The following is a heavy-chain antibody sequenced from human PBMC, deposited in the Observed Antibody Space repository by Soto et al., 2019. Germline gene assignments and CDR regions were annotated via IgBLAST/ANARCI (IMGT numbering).Heavy chain of an antibody. V-gene: IGHV5-51*01. D-gene: IGHD5-18*01. CDR2: IYPHDSET. J-gene: IGHJ4*02. Sequence: GESLKISCKGSGYNFAGYWIGWVRQMPGKGLEWMGVIYPHDSETRYSPSFQGQVTISADTSISTAYLQWSSLEASDTAIYYCVRQGVGYSPFDSWGQGTLVTVSS. CDR1: GYNFAGYW. CDR3: VRQGVGYSPFDS.